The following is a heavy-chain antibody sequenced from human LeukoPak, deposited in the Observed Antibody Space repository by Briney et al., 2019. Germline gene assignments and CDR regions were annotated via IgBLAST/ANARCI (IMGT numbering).Heavy chain of an antibody. V-gene: IGHV3-48*03. CDR3: AKDRCSNGIGCLYYYMDV. CDR1: GFTFSSYE. J-gene: IGHJ6*03. Sequence: PGGSLRLSCAASGFTFSSYEMNWVRQAPGKGLEWVSYISSSGSTIYYADSVKGRFTISRDNSKNILYLQMNSLRAEDTAVYYCAKDRCSNGIGCLYYYMDVWGKGTMVTISS. CDR2: ISSSGSTI. D-gene: IGHD2-8*01.